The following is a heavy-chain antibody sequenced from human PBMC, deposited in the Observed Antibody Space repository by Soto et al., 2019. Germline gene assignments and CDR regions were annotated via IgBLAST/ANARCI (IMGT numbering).Heavy chain of an antibody. J-gene: IGHJ4*02. D-gene: IGHD3-10*01. CDR3: TRAAWFPYLSFY. Sequence: GGSLRLSCAASGVTFSRFELYWGRQAPGKGLEWISYISSSGSTAYYASSVEGRFTISRDNANNSVYLQMDGLRAEDTALYYCTRAAWFPYLSFYWGQGALVTVSS. CDR1: GVTFSRFE. CDR2: ISSSGSTA. V-gene: IGHV3-48*03.